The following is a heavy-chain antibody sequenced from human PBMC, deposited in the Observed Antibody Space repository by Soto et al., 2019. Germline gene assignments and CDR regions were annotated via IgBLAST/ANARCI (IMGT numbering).Heavy chain of an antibody. J-gene: IGHJ4*02. CDR3: ARGHYDFWSGYSYYFDY. CDR1: GGSISSGDYY. D-gene: IGHD3-3*01. Sequence: SETLSLTCTVSGGSISSGDYYGSWIRQPPGKGLEWIGYIYYSGSTYYNPSLKSRVTISVDTSKNQFSLKLSSVTAADTAVYYCARGHYDFWSGYSYYFDYWGQGTLVTVSS. V-gene: IGHV4-30-4*01. CDR2: IYYSGST.